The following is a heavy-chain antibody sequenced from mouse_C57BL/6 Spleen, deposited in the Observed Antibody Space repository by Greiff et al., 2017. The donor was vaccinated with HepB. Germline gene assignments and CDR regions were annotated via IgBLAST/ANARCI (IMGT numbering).Heavy chain of an antibody. CDR1: GFNFSSYA. V-gene: IGHV5-4*03. J-gene: IGHJ2*01. CDR3: ARGDDDDDAYYYDY. D-gene: IGHD2-4*01. Sequence: EVKLVESGGGLVKPGGSLKLSCAASGFNFSSYAMSWVRQTPEKRLEWVATISDGGSYTDYPYKVKGRFTISRDNAKNNLYLQMSHLTSEDTAMYYCARGDDDDDAYYYDYWGHGPTLSVSS. CDR2: ISDGGSYT.